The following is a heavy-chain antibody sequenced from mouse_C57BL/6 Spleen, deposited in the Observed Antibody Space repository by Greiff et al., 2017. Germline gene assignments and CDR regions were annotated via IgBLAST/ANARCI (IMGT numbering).Heavy chain of an antibody. V-gene: IGHV1-82*01. CDR1: GYAFSSSW. CDR2: IYPGDGDT. Sequence: LVESGPELVKPGASVKISCKASGYAFSSSWMNWVKQRPGKGLEWIGRIYPGDGDTNYNGKFKGKATLTADKSSSTAYMQLSSLTSEDSAVYFCARSDGNYGFFDYWGQGTTLTVSS. D-gene: IGHD2-1*01. CDR3: ARSDGNYGFFDY. J-gene: IGHJ2*01.